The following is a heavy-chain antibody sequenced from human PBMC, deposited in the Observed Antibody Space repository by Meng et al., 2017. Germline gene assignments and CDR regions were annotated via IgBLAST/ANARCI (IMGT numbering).Heavy chain of an antibody. CDR1: GFTFSSSA. CDR2: ISYDGSNK. Sequence: VRVGEWGQGVCHPWSSRIMSCAASGFTFSSSAMHWVRQATGKGLEWVAVISYDGSNKYYADSVKGRFTISRDNSKNTLYLQMNSLRAEDTAVYYCASMGYWGQGTLVTVSS. J-gene: IGHJ4*02. V-gene: IGHV3-30*01. CDR3: ASMGY. D-gene: IGHD3-10*01.